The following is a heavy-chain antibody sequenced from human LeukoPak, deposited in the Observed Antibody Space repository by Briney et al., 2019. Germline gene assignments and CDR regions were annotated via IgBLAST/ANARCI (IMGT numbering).Heavy chain of an antibody. Sequence: SVKVSCKASGGTFSSYAISWVRQAPGQGLEWMGGIIPIFGTANYAQKFQGRVTITTDESTSTAYMGLSSLRSEDTAVYYCARAFYSSSLGGAFDIWGQGTMVTVSS. D-gene: IGHD6-6*01. J-gene: IGHJ3*02. V-gene: IGHV1-69*05. CDR1: GGTFSSYA. CDR2: IIPIFGTA. CDR3: ARAFYSSSLGGAFDI.